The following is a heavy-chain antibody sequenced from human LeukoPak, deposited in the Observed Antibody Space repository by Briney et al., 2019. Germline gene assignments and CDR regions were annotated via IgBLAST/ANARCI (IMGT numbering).Heavy chain of an antibody. CDR1: GFTFSTYN. CDR2: ISSSTSYI. CDR3: ARRVEDAFDI. Sequence: GGSLRLSCAASGFTFSTYNMNWVRQAPGKGLEWVSSISSSTSYIFYADSVKGRFTISRDNAKNSLYLQMNSLRAEDTAVYYCARRVEDAFDIWAKGQWSPSLQ. V-gene: IGHV3-21*01. J-gene: IGHJ3*02.